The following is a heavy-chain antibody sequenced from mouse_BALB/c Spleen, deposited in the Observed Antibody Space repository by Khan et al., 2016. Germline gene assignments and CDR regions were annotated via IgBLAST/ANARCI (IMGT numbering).Heavy chain of an antibody. D-gene: IGHD1-1*02. V-gene: IGHV1-39*01. CDR3: ESLGRWVED. J-gene: IGHJ1*01. CDR2: IDPYYGGT. CDR1: GYSFTGYN. Sequence: VQLQQSGPELEKPGPSVTISCKASGYSFTGYNMNWVKQSNGKSLEWIGNIDPYYGGTSYNQTFKGKATLTVDKSSSTAYMQPKSLTSEDAAVSYCESLGRWVEDWGAGSTVTVSS.